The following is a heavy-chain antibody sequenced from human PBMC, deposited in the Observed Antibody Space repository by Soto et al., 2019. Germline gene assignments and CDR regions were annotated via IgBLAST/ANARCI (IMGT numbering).Heavy chain of an antibody. V-gene: IGHV1-69*13. CDR2: IIPIFGTA. J-gene: IGHJ4*02. Sequence: SVKVSCKASGGTFSSYAISWVRQAPGQGLEWMGGIIPIFGTANYAQKFQGRVTITADESTSTAYMELSSLRSEDTAVYYCASEPNYYDSSGYSPYWGQGTLVTVSS. D-gene: IGHD3-22*01. CDR1: GGTFSSYA. CDR3: ASEPNYYDSSGYSPY.